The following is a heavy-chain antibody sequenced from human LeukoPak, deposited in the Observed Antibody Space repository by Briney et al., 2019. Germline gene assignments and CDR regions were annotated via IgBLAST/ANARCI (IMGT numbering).Heavy chain of an antibody. CDR3: ARYGYSNYWYLNL. D-gene: IGHD6-13*01. J-gene: IGHJ4*02. V-gene: IGHV3-23*01. CDR2: ISGTGGRT. Sequence: GGSLRLSCAASGFAFSSYAMSWVRQAPGKGLEWVSSISGTGGRTYYADSVKGRFTISRDNSKNTLGLQMNSLRADDTAVYYCARYGYSNYWYLNLWGQGTLVTVSS. CDR1: GFAFSSYA.